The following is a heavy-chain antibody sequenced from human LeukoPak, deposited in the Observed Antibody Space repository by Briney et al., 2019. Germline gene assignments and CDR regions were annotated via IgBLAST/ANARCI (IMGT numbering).Heavy chain of an antibody. Sequence: PGGSLRLSCAASGFTFSSSAMHWVRQAPGKGLEYVSAISSNGGRTYYANSVKGRFTISRDNSKNTVFLQMGSLRTEDMAVYYCARGEPDCAGDCPYWYLDIWGRGTLVTVSS. D-gene: IGHD2-21*02. CDR2: ISSNGGRT. CDR3: ARGEPDCAGDCPYWYLDI. J-gene: IGHJ2*01. CDR1: GFTFSSSA. V-gene: IGHV3-64*01.